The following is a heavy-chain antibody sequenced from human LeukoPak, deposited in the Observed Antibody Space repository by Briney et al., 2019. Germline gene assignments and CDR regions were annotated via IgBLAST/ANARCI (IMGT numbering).Heavy chain of an antibody. Sequence: PGGSLRLSCEASTFNFGLYVMTWARQAPGKGPEWVSGISGGGLSTYYTDSVKGRFTISRENSKNTLYLEMTRLRTEDTAVYFCGRGGSTRAQAFDVWGQGTMVTVSS. CDR2: ISGGGLST. V-gene: IGHV3-23*01. D-gene: IGHD2-15*01. CDR1: TFNFGLYV. J-gene: IGHJ3*01. CDR3: GRGGSTRAQAFDV.